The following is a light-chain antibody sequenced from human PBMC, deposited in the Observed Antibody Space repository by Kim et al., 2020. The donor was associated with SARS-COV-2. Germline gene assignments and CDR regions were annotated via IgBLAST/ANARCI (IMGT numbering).Light chain of an antibody. CDR1: SSDVGDYNF. J-gene: IGLJ3*02. V-gene: IGLV2-8*01. CDR2: DVT. Sequence: QSALTQPPSASGSPGQSVTISCTGTSSDVGDYNFVSWYQHHPGKAPQLMIYDVTKRASGVPDRFSGSKSGNTASLTVSGLQAEDEADYYCTSYAVRVMFGGGTQLTVL. CDR3: TSYAVRVM.